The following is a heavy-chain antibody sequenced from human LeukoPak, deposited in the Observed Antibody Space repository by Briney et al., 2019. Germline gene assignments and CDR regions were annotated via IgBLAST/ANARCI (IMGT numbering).Heavy chain of an antibody. CDR3: AKAYDYVWGSYPSGYFQH. J-gene: IGHJ1*01. Sequence: GGSLRLSCAASGFTFSSYEMNWVRQAPGKGLEWVSYISSSGSTIYYADSVKGRFTISRDNSKNTLYLQMNSLRAEDTAVYYCAKAYDYVWGSYPSGYFQHWGQGTLVTVSS. CDR2: ISSSGSTI. V-gene: IGHV3-48*03. CDR1: GFTFSSYE. D-gene: IGHD3-16*02.